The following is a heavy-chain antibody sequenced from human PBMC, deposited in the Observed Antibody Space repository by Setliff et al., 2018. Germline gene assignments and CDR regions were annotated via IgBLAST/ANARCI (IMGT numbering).Heavy chain of an antibody. Sequence: GGSLRLSCAASGFTFSSNEMSWVRQAPGKGLGWISYISSSGSTIYYADSVKGRFTISRDNAKNSLYLQMNSLRAEDTAVYYCARDFYRSGSYSFDYWGQGTLVTVSS. J-gene: IGHJ4*02. CDR2: ISSSGSTI. CDR3: ARDFYRSGSYSFDY. CDR1: GFTFSSNE. V-gene: IGHV3-48*03. D-gene: IGHD3-10*01.